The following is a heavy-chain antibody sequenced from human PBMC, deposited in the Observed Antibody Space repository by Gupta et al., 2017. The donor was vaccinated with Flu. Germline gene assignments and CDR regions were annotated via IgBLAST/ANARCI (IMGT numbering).Heavy chain of an antibody. CDR2: ISSSGSTI. CDR3: ARDPLFSGTTPPFDY. J-gene: IGHJ4*02. Sequence: APGKGLEWVSYISSSGSTIYYADSVKGRFTISRDNAKNSLYLQMNSLRAEDTAVYYCARDPLFSGTTPPFDYWGQGTLVTVSS. D-gene: IGHD1-7*01. V-gene: IGHV3-48*03.